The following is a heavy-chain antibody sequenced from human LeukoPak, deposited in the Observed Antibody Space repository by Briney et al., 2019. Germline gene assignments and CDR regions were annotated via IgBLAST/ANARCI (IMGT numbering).Heavy chain of an antibody. Sequence: PGRSLRLSCAASGFTFSSYAMHWVRQAPGKGLEWVAVISYDGSNKYYADSVKGRFTISRDNSKNTLYLQMNSLRAEDTAVYYCATNHSGSYTFEYWGQGTLVTVSS. D-gene: IGHD1-26*01. CDR3: ATNHSGSYTFEY. J-gene: IGHJ4*02. CDR1: GFTFSSYA. V-gene: IGHV3-30*04. CDR2: ISYDGSNK.